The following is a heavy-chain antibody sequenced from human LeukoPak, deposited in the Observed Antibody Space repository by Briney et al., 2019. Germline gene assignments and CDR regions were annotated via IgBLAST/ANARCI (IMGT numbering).Heavy chain of an antibody. J-gene: IGHJ4*02. Sequence: ASVKVSCKASGYTFTSYGISWVQQAPGQGLEWMGWISAYNGNTNYAQKLQGRVTMTTDTSTSTAYMELRSLRSDDTAVYYCARMTSYYDFWSGYYTDLYYFDYWGQGTLVTVSS. CDR1: GYTFTSYG. CDR2: ISAYNGNT. CDR3: ARMTSYYDFWSGYYTDLYYFDY. V-gene: IGHV1-18*01. D-gene: IGHD3-3*01.